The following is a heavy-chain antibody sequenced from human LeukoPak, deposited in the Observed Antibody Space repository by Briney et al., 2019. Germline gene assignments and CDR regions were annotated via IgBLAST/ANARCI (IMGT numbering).Heavy chain of an antibody. J-gene: IGHJ5*02. CDR3: ARVHGDYEGGYWFDP. V-gene: IGHV1-18*01. CDR2: ISAYNGNT. Sequence: ASVKVSCKASGGTFSSYAISWVRQAPGQGLEWMGWISAYNGNTNYAQKLQGRVTMTTDTSTSTAYMELRSLRSDDTAVYYCARVHGDYEGGYWFDPWGQGTLVTVSS. CDR1: GGTFSSYA. D-gene: IGHD4-17*01.